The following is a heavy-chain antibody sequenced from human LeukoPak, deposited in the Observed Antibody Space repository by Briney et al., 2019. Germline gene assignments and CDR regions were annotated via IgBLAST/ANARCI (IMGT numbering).Heavy chain of an antibody. CDR3: AKDRGSGLYYYIMDV. V-gene: IGHV3-9*01. D-gene: IGHD6-19*01. CDR1: GFTFRNYW. J-gene: IGHJ6*02. CDR2: ISWNSGRI. Sequence: GGSLRLSCAASGFTFRNYWMHWVRQAPGKGLEWVSGISWNSGRIDYADSVKGRFTISRDNAKNSLYLQMNSLRAEDTAFYYCAKDRGSGLYYYIMDVWGQGTTVTVSS.